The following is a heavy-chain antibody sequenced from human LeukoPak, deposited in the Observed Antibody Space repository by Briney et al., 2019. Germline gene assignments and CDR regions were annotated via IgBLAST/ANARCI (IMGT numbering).Heavy chain of an antibody. Sequence: GASVKVSCKASGYTFTSYYMHWVRQAPGQGLEWMGIINPSGGSTSYAQKFQGRVTMTRDMSTSTVYMELSSLRSEDTAVYYCARERCSSTSCGYAFDIWGQGTMVTVSS. D-gene: IGHD2-2*01. CDR1: GYTFTSYY. V-gene: IGHV1-46*01. CDR2: INPSGGST. J-gene: IGHJ3*02. CDR3: ARERCSSTSCGYAFDI.